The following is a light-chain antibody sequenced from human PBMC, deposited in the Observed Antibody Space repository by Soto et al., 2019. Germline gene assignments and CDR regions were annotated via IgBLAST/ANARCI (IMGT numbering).Light chain of an antibody. V-gene: IGKV3-20*01. J-gene: IGKJ2*01. CDR2: GTS. CDR3: QQYDGSVYT. Sequence: EIVLTQSPGTLSLSPGERATLSCRTSQSVASTYLAWYQQKVGQAPRLLIYGTSTSATGIPDRFSGSGSGTDFTLNISRLEPEDSAVYYCQQYDGSVYTFGQGTKLEIK. CDR1: QSVASTY.